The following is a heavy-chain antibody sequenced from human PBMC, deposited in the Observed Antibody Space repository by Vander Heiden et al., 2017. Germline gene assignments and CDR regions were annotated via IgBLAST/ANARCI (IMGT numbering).Heavy chain of an antibody. D-gene: IGHD3-22*01. CDR2: ISSSSSYI. V-gene: IGHV3-21*01. Sequence: VQRGESGGRVVQPGGSLGPSFAGSGLPFSSYSMNWVRQAPGKGLEWVSSISSSSSYIYYADSVKGRFTISRDNAKNSLYLQMNSLRAEDTAVYYCARAIGLVVISAFDIWGQGTMVTVSS. J-gene: IGHJ3*02. CDR1: GLPFSSYS. CDR3: ARAIGLVVISAFDI.